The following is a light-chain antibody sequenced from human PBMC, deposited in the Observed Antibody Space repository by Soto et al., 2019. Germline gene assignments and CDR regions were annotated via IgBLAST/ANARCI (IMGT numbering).Light chain of an antibody. CDR3: TSYAGSNIWV. V-gene: IGLV2-8*01. CDR1: SSDVGAYNY. J-gene: IGLJ3*02. Sequence: QSALTQPPSASGSPGQSVTISCTGTSSDVGAYNYVSWYQQYPGKAPKLMIYEVNKRPSGVPDRFSGSKSGKTASLTVSGLETEDEAEYHCTSYAGSNIWVFGGGTKVTVL. CDR2: EVN.